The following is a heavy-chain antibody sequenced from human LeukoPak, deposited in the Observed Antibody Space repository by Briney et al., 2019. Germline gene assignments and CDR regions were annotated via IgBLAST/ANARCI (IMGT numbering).Heavy chain of an antibody. CDR1: GFTFSSYS. J-gene: IGHJ5*02. Sequence: GGSLRLSCAASGFTFSSYSMNWVRQAPGKGLEWVSYISSSSSTIYYADSVKGRFTISRDNVKNSLYLQMNSLRDEDTAVYYCARGDYYGSPFDPWGQGTLVTVSS. CDR3: ARGDYYGSPFDP. CDR2: ISSSSSTI. V-gene: IGHV3-48*02. D-gene: IGHD3-10*01.